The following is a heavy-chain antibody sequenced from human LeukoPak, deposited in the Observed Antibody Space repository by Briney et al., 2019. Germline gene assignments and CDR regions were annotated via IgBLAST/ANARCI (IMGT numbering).Heavy chain of an antibody. V-gene: IGHV1-46*01. Sequence: ASVKVSCKVSGYTFTGYYMHWVRQAPGQGLEWMGIINPSGGSTSYAQKFQGRVTMTRDTSTCTVYMELSSLRSEDTAVYYCASVRRESGYEFDYWGQGTLVTVSS. J-gene: IGHJ4*02. CDR3: ASVRRESGYEFDY. CDR1: GYTFTGYY. D-gene: IGHD5-12*01. CDR2: INPSGGST.